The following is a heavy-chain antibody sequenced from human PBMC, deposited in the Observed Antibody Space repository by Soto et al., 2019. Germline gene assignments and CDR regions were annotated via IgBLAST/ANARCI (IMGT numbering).Heavy chain of an antibody. CDR1: GFTFSSYA. CDR2: VSIGGST. J-gene: IGHJ4*02. CDR3: AKRRGAGGHFDY. Sequence: DVQLLESGGGLVQPEGSLRLSCAASGFTFSSYAMGWVRQGPGKGLEWVAVVSIGGSTHYADSVRGRFTISRDNYKNTLSLQMNSLTAEDTAVYFCAKRRGAGGHFDYWGQGALVNVSS. V-gene: IGHV3-23*01. D-gene: IGHD2-15*01.